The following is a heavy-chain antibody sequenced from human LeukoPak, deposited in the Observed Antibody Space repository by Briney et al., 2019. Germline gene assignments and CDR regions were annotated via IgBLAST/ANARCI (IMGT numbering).Heavy chain of an antibody. CDR1: GGSISSSSYY. Sequence: ETLXLTCTVSGGSISSSSYYWGWIRQPPGKGLEWIGSIYYSGSTYYNPSLKSRVTISVDTSKNQFSLKLSSVTAADTAVYYCARRGVKYSSGWYGGGDFDYWGQGTLVTVSS. V-gene: IGHV4-39*01. D-gene: IGHD6-19*01. CDR2: IYYSGST. J-gene: IGHJ4*02. CDR3: ARRGVKYSSGWYGGGDFDY.